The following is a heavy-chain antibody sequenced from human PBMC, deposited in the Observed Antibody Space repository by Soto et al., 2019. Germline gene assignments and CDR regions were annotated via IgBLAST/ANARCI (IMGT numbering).Heavy chain of an antibody. D-gene: IGHD3-10*01. Sequence: EVQLVESGGGLVKPGGSLRLSCISSGFTFRTYTMNWVRQAPGKGLEWVSGIRGFSPYTFYAESVKGRFSISRDNAKTSLYLQMNSLRAEDTAVYYCARDRGYDAHDYYYNAMDVWGQGTTFNVSS. CDR3: ARDRGYDAHDYYYNAMDV. J-gene: IGHJ6*02. CDR2: IRGFSPYT. CDR1: GFTFRTYT. V-gene: IGHV3-21*04.